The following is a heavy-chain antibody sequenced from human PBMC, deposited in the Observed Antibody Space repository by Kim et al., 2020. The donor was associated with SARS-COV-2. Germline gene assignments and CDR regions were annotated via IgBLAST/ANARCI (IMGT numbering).Heavy chain of an antibody. CDR3: ARDGRSVDYYFVF. J-gene: IGHJ4*02. CDR1: GYTFTSYS. CDR2: INVVNGNT. V-gene: IGHV1-3*01. Sequence: ASVKVSCKASGYTFTSYSIHWVRQAPGQRLEWMGWINVVNGNTKYSQKFQGRVTITRDTSASTIYMELSSLRSEDTAVYYCARDGRSVDYYFVFWGQGALVTVSS.